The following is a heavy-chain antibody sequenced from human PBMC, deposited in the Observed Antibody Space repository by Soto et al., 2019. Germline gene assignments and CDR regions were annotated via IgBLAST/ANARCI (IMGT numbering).Heavy chain of an antibody. J-gene: IGHJ4*02. V-gene: IGHV1-18*01. Sequence: ASVKVSCKASGYSFTSYGISWVRQAPGQGLEWLGWISAYNGNTNYAQKLQGRVTMTTDTSTSTAYMDLGSLRSDDTAVYYCERSSPRQSELRAFDYWGQGTLVTVSS. CDR2: ISAYNGNT. D-gene: IGHD1-26*01. CDR3: ERSSPRQSELRAFDY. CDR1: GYSFTSYG.